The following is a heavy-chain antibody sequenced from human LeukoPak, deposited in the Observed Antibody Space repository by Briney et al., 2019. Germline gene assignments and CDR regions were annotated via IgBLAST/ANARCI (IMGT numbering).Heavy chain of an antibody. V-gene: IGHV3-30-3*01. CDR2: ISSDGSSK. CDR1: GFTFSRYA. Sequence: PGGSLRLSCAASGFTFSRYAMHWVRQAPGKGLEWVAVISSDGSSKYYADSVKGRFTISRDNSRNTLYLQMNSLRAEDTAVYYCARLYYYDSSGIGGYFDYWGQGTLVTVSS. D-gene: IGHD3-22*01. CDR3: ARLYYYDSSGIGGYFDY. J-gene: IGHJ4*02.